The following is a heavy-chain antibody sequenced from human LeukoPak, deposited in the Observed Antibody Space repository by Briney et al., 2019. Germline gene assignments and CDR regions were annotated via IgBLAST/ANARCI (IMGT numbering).Heavy chain of an antibody. CDR2: INSDGSST. J-gene: IGHJ4*02. Sequence: PGGSLRLSCVVSGFTFSNYWMHWVRQAPGKGLVWVSRINSDGSSTHYVDSVKGRFTISRDNAKNTLYLQVNSLRPEDTAVYYCATELREGYWGQGTLVTVSS. D-gene: IGHD1-26*01. V-gene: IGHV3-74*01. CDR3: ATELREGY. CDR1: GFTFSNYW.